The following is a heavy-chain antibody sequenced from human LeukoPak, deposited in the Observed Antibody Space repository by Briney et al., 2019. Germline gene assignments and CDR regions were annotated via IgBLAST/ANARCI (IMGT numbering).Heavy chain of an antibody. V-gene: IGHV1-46*01. CDR3: ARVESYYDFWSGYFRGADYYYYGMDV. J-gene: IGHJ6*02. D-gene: IGHD3-3*01. CDR1: GYTFTSYD. Sequence: ASVKVSCKASGYTFTSYDINWVRQATGQGLEWMGIINPSGGSTSYAQKFQGRVTMTRDTSTSTVYMELSSLRSEDTAVYYCARVESYYDFWSGYFRGADYYYYGMDVWGQGTTVTVSS. CDR2: INPSGGST.